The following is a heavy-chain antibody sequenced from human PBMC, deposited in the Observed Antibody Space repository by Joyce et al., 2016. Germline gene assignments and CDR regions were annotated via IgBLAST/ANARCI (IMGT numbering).Heavy chain of an antibody. CDR1: GLTLGNYG. V-gene: IGHV3-30*18. CDR3: AKILTAGYSSGWFLDY. J-gene: IGHJ4*02. Sequence: QVQLVESGGGVVQPGRSLRLSCTASGLTLGNYGVHWVCQAPGKGLEGVAVISYEGVYKYYSDSVKGRFTISRDNSRDTLFLEMNSLRAEDTAVYYCAKILTAGYSSGWFLDYWGQGTLVTVSS. D-gene: IGHD6-25*01. CDR2: ISYEGVYK.